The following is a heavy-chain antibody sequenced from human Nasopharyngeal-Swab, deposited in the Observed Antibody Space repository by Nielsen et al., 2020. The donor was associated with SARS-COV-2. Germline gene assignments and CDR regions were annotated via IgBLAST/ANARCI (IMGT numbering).Heavy chain of an antibody. V-gene: IGHV1-69*13. D-gene: IGHD3-10*01. CDR3: ARASDGSENYYYFDY. CDR2: IIPIFGTP. J-gene: IGHJ4*02. CDR1: VGTFSSYA. Sequence: SVKVSCKASVGTFSSYAISWVRQAPGQGLEWMGGIIPIFGTPNYAQEFQGRVTISADESTSTAYMELSSLRSEDTAVYYCARASDGSENYYYFDYWGQGTLVTVSS.